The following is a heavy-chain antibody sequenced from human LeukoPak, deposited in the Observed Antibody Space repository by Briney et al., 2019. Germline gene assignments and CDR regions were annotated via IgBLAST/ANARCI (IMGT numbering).Heavy chain of an antibody. J-gene: IGHJ4*01. Sequence: GGSLRLSCAASGFTFRSYWMHWVRQAPGKGLVWVSHIHSDGSSTSYADSVQGRFTISRDNAKNTLYLQMNSLRAEDTAVYYCARHNYGYDYWGQETWSPSPQ. V-gene: IGHV3-74*01. D-gene: IGHD3-10*01. CDR3: ARHNYGYDY. CDR1: GFTFRSYW. CDR2: IHSDGSST.